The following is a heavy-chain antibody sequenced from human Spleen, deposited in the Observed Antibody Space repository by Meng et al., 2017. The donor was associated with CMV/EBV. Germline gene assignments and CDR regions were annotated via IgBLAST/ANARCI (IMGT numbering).Heavy chain of an antibody. CDR1: GGTCSSYA. Sequence: KASGGTCSSYAISWVRQAPGQGLEWMGGIIPIFGTANYAQKFQGRVTITTDESTSTAYMELSSLRSEDTAVYYCAREGMGVGALFDYWGQGTLVTVSS. D-gene: IGHD1-26*01. J-gene: IGHJ4*02. CDR3: AREGMGVGALFDY. CDR2: IIPIFGTA. V-gene: IGHV1-69*05.